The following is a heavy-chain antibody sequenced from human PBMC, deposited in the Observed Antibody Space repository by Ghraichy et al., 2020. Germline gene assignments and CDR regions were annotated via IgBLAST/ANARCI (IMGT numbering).Heavy chain of an antibody. CDR2: ISGSGGST. CDR1: GFTFSNYV. J-gene: IGHJ6*02. CDR3: AKGIAAGTTTISYYYNGMDV. D-gene: IGHD6-13*01. V-gene: IGHV3-23*01. Sequence: GESLNISCAASGFTFSNYVLSWVRQAPGKGLEWVSAISGSGGSTYFPDSVKGRFTISRDNSKNTVSLQMNSLRAEDTAVYYCAKGIAAGTTTISYYYNGMDVWGQGTTVTVSS.